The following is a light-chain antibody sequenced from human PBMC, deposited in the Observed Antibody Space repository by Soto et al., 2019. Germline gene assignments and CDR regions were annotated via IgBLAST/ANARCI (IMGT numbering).Light chain of an antibody. CDR3: AAWDDSLSGYV. Sequence: QRVRTHAVSGYGVAGRGGSISCSGSSSNIGSNYIYWYQQLPGTAPKLLIYRNNQRPSGVPDRFSGSKSGTSASLAISGLRSEDEADYYCAAWDDSLSGYVFGTGTKVTVL. CDR2: RNN. V-gene: IGLV1-47*01. CDR1: SSNIGSNY. J-gene: IGLJ1*01.